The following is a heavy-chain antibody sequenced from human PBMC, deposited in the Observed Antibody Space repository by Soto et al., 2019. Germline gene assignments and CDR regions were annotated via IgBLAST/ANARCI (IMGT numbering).Heavy chain of an antibody. CDR1: GGSISSGDYY. V-gene: IGHV4-30-4*01. D-gene: IGHD5-18*01. CDR3: ARGDGYSLDY. Sequence: QVQLQESGPGLVKPSQTLSLTCTVSGGSISSGDYYWTWIRQPPGKGLEWIGYIHYSGSTYYKSSLKSRFTISVDTSKNQFSLKLSSMTAADTAVYYCARGDGYSLDYWGQGTLITVSS. J-gene: IGHJ4*02. CDR2: IHYSGST.